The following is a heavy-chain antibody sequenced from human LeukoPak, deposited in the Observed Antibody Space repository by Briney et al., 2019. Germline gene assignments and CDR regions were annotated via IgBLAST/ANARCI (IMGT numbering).Heavy chain of an antibody. CDR2: IDWDDDK. CDR1: GFSFTTSGIR. D-gene: IGHD6-13*01. CDR3: ARTLYSNNYGGYYFDY. Sequence: SGPPLVKPTQTLTLTCSFSGFSFTTSGIRMSWIRQRPGKALEWLARIDWDDDKYYSTSLKTRLTISKDTSKNEVVLTMTNMDPVDTATYFCARTLYSNNYGGYYFDYWGQGTLVTVSS. V-gene: IGHV2-70*04. J-gene: IGHJ4*02.